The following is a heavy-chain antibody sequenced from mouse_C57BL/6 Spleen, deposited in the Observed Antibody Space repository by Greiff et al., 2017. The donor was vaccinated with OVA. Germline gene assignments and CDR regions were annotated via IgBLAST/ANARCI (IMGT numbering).Heavy chain of an antibody. CDR2: IRSKSNNYAT. J-gene: IGHJ2*01. CDR1: GFSFNTYA. V-gene: IGHV10-1*01. Sequence: GGGLVQPKGSLKLSCAASGFSFNTYAMNWVRQAPGKGLEWVARIRSKSNNYATYYADSVKDRFTISRDDSESMLYLQMNNLKTEDTAMYYCVRHHRGSSGFDYWGQGTTLTVSS. CDR3: VRHHRGSSGFDY. D-gene: IGHD3-2*02.